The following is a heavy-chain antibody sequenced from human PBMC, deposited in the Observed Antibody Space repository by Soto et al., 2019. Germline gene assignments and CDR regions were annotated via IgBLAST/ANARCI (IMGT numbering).Heavy chain of an antibody. V-gene: IGHV3-23*01. CDR3: AKDRVVPAPIAFGGPWFDP. D-gene: IGHD2-2*01. CDR1: GSTFSSYA. CDR2: ISGSGGST. J-gene: IGHJ5*02. Sequence: GGSLRLSCAASGSTFSSYAMSWVRQAPGKGLEWVSAISGSGGSTYYADAVKGRFTISRDNSKNTLYLQMNSLIAEDTAVYYCAKDRVVPAPIAFGGPWFDPWGQGTLVTVSS.